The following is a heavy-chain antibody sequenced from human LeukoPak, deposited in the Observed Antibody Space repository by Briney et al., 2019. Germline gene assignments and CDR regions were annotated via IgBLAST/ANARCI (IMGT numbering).Heavy chain of an antibody. J-gene: IGHJ4*02. CDR2: INPNSGGT. CDR1: GYTFTGYY. Sequence: GASVKVSCKASGYTFTGYYMHWVRQAPGQGLEWMGWINPNSGGTNYAQKFQGRVTMTRDTSISTAYMELSRLRSDDTAVYYCARGRVINDFWSGYYSDCWGQGTLVTVSS. V-gene: IGHV1-2*02. D-gene: IGHD3-3*01. CDR3: ARGRVINDFWSGYYSDC.